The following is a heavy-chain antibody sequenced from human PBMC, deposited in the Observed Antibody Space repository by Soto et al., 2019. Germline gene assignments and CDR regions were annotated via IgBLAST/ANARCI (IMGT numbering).Heavy chain of an antibody. J-gene: IGHJ6*02. CDR3: ARHEYGHYYDSSGLYYYYYYGMDV. CDR2: IYPGDSDT. CDR1: GYSFTSYW. V-gene: IGHV5-51*01. Sequence: PGESLKISCKGSGYSFTSYWIGWVRQMPGKGLEWMGIIYPGDSDTRYSPSFQGQVTISAGKSISTAYLQWSSLKASDTAMYYCARHEYGHYYDSSGLYYYYYYGMDVWGQGTTVTVSS. D-gene: IGHD3-22*01.